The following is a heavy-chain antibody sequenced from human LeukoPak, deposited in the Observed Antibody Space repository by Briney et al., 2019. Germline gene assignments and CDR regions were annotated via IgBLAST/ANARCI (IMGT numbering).Heavy chain of an antibody. J-gene: IGHJ4*02. CDR3: AKGPLPRIDY. CDR1: GFTVSSNS. V-gene: IGHV3-23*01. Sequence: GGSLRLSCTVSGFTVSSNSMSWVRQAPGKGLEWVSAINSNGGSTYYADSVKGRFTISRDNSKNTLYLQMNSLRAEDTAVYYCAKGPLPRIDYWGQGTLVTVSS. CDR2: INSNGGST.